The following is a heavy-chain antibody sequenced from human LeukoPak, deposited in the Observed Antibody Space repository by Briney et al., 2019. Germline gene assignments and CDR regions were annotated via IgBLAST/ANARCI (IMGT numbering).Heavy chain of an antibody. J-gene: IGHJ4*02. CDR2: ISSSSSYI. CDR3: ASGQQLVEIDS. CDR1: GFTFSSYS. Sequence: GGSLRLSCAASGFTFSSYSMNWVRQAPGKGLEWVSSISSSSSYIYYADSVKGRSTISIDNAKNSLYLQMNRLRAEDTAVYYCASGQQLVEIDSWGQGTLVTVSS. D-gene: IGHD6-13*01. V-gene: IGHV3-21*01.